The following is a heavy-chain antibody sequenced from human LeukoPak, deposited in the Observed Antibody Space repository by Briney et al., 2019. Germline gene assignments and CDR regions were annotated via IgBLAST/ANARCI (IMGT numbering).Heavy chain of an antibody. V-gene: IGHV4-34*01. J-gene: IGHJ4*02. Sequence: SETLSLTCAVYGGSFSGYYRSWIRQPPGKGQEWIGEINHSGSTNYNPSLKSRVTISVDTSKNQFSLKLSSVTAVDTAVYYCARGTQGYSSGWYFRSYYFDYWGQGTLVTVSS. CDR3: ARGTQGYSSGWYFRSYYFDY. CDR2: INHSGST. CDR1: GGSFSGYY. D-gene: IGHD6-19*01.